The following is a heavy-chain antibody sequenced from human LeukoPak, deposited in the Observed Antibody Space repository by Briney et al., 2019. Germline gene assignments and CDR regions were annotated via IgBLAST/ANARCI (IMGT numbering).Heavy chain of an antibody. V-gene: IGHV4-38-2*02. CDR1: GYSISSGYY. J-gene: IGHJ6*03. D-gene: IGHD1-26*01. Sequence: PSETLSLTCTVSGYSISSGYYWGWIRQPPGKGLEWMGSIYHSGSTYYNPSLKSRVTISVDTSKNQFSLKLSSVTAADTAVYYCARGRGIRRIVVALYYYYMDVWGKGTTVTVSS. CDR2: IYHSGST. CDR3: ARGRGIRRIVVALYYYYMDV.